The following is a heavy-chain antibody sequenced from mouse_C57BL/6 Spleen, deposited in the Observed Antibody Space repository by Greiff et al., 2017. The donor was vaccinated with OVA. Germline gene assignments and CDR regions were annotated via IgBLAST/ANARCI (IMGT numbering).Heavy chain of an antibody. D-gene: IGHD1-1*01. CDR2: INPNNGGT. Sequence: VQLQQSGPELVKPGASVKMSCKASGYTFTDYNMHWVKQSHGKSLEWIGYINPNNGGTSYNQKVKGKATLTVNKSSSTAYMELRSLTSEDSAVYYCARDRPRYYGSSYWYFGGWGTGTTVTVSS. V-gene: IGHV1-22*01. CDR1: GYTFTDYN. CDR3: ARDRPRYYGSSYWYFGG. J-gene: IGHJ1*03.